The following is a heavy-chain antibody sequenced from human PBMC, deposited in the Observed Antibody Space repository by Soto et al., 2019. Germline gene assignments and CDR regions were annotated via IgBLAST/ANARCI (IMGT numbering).Heavy chain of an antibody. CDR1: GGSISSYY. CDR2: MYYSGST. V-gene: IGHV4-59*01. Sequence: SETMSLSCTVSGGSISSYYWSWVRQPPGKGLEWIGYMYYSGSTNYNPSLKSRVTMSVDTSKKRFSLKLTSVTAADTAIYYCIERSDWSRAFDYWGQRALITVFS. J-gene: IGHJ4*02. D-gene: IGHD3-9*01. CDR3: IERSDWSRAFDY.